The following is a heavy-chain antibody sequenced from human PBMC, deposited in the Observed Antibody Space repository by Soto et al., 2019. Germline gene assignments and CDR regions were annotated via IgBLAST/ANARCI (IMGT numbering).Heavy chain of an antibody. J-gene: IGHJ4*02. V-gene: IGHV3-21*01. D-gene: IGHD6-13*01. CDR3: ARVGSSWSYYFDY. CDR1: GFTFSSYS. Sequence: EVQLVESGGGLVKPGGSLRLSCAASGFTFSSYSMNRVRQAPGKGLEWVSSISSSSSYIYYADSVKGRFTISRDNAKNSLYLQMNSLRAEDTAVYYCARVGSSWSYYFDYWGQGTLVTVSS. CDR2: ISSSSSYI.